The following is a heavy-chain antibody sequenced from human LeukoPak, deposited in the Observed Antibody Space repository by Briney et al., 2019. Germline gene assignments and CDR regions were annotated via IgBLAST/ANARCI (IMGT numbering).Heavy chain of an antibody. CDR1: GFTFSSYA. J-gene: IGHJ6*02. V-gene: IGHV3-23*01. CDR3: AKEAPTYYYGSGSYLARYYYYYYGMDV. Sequence: GGSLRLSCAASGFTFSSYAMSWVRQAPGKGLEWVSAISGSGGSTYYADSVKGRFTISRDNSKNTLYLQMNSLRAEDTAVYYCAKEAPTYYYGSGSYLARYYYYYYGMDVWGQGTTVTVSS. D-gene: IGHD3-10*01. CDR2: ISGSGGST.